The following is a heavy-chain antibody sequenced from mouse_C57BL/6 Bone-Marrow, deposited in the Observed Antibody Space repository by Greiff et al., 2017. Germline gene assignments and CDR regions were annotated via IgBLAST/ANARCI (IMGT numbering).Heavy chain of an antibody. D-gene: IGHD1-3*01. J-gene: IGHJ2*01. CDR1: GFTFSSYG. V-gene: IGHV5-6*01. CDR2: ISSGGSYT. CDR3: ARLKGYFDY. Sequence: EVQLVESGGDLVKPGGSLKLSCAASGFTFSSYGMSWVRQTPDKRLEWVATISSGGSYTYYPDCVKGRFTISRDNAKNTLYLQMSSLKSEDTAMYYCARLKGYFDYWGQGTTLTVSS.